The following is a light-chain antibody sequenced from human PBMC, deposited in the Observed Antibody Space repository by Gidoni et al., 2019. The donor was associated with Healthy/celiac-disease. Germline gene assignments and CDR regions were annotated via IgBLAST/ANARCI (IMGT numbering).Light chain of an antibody. J-gene: IGKJ1*01. CDR3: QQSYSTLWT. V-gene: IGKV1-39*01. CDR2: AAS. Sequence: DIQMTQSPSSLSASVGDRVTITCRASQSISSYLNWHQQKPGTAPKLLIYAASSLPSGVPSRFSGSGSGTDFTLTISSLQPEDFATYYWQQSYSTLWTFGQGTKVEIK. CDR1: QSISSY.